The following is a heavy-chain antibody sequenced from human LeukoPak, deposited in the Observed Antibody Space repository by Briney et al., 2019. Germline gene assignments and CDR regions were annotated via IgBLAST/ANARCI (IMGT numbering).Heavy chain of an antibody. J-gene: IGHJ6*02. D-gene: IGHD4-23*01. V-gene: IGHV3-48*02. Sequence: GGSLRLSCAASGFTFSSYSMNWVRQAPGKGLEWVSYISSSSTIYYADSVKGRFTISRDNAKNSLYLQMNSLRDEDTAVYYCARDGGGNPNPPYYYYGMDVWGQGTTVTVSS. CDR2: ISSSSTI. CDR3: ARDGGGNPNPPYYYYGMDV. CDR1: GFTFSSYS.